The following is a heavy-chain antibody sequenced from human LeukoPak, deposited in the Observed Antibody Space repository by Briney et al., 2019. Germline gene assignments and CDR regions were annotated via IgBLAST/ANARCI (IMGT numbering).Heavy chain of an antibody. V-gene: IGHV4-39*01. CDR2: VFYSGST. Sequence: SETLSLTCTVSGGSISSSSYYWGCLRQPPGEGLEWIGSVFYSGSTYYNPSLKSRVTISVDTSKNQFSLKLTSATAADTAVYYCARHVQGGAAARRAFDIWGQGTMVTVSS. D-gene: IGHD2-2*01. CDR1: GGSISSSSYY. CDR3: ARHVQGGAAARRAFDI. J-gene: IGHJ3*02.